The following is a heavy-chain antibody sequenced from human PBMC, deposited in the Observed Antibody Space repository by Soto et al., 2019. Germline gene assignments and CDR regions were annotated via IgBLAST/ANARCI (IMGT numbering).Heavy chain of an antibody. CDR2: IIPIFGTA. D-gene: IGHD6-13*01. V-gene: IGHV1-69*13. J-gene: IGHJ4*02. Sequence: SVKVSCKASGGTFSSYAISWVRQAPGQGLEWMGGIIPIFGTANYAQKFQGRVTVTADESTSTAYMELSSLRSEDTAVYYCARDPYSSSFSLDYWGQGTLVTVSS. CDR3: ARDPYSSSFSLDY. CDR1: GGTFSSYA.